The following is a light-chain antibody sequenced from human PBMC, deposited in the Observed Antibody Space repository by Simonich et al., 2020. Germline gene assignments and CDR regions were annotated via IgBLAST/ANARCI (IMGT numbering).Light chain of an antibody. CDR2: EVS. Sequence: QSALTQPPSASGSPGQSVTISCTGTSSDVGGYNYVSWYQQHPGKAPKLMIYEVSTRPSGVPYRFSGSKSGNTASLTVSGLQAEDEADYYCSSYAGSNNFEVFGGGTKLTVL. J-gene: IGLJ3*02. CDR3: SSYAGSNNFEV. CDR1: SSDVGGYNY. V-gene: IGLV2-8*01.